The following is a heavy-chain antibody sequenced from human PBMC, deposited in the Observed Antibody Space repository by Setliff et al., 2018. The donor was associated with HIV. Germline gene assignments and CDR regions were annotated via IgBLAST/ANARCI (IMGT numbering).Heavy chain of an antibody. D-gene: IGHD5-18*01. Sequence: PSETLSLTCAVYVESFSGFYWSWIRQPPGKGLEWIGEINHSGSTNYNPSLKSRVTISVDTSKNQFSLKLSFVTAADTAVYYCARDSGGYNYGFAVGSFDYWGQGALVTVSS. J-gene: IGHJ4*02. CDR1: VESFSGFY. CDR3: ARDSGGYNYGFAVGSFDY. V-gene: IGHV4-34*01. CDR2: INHSGST.